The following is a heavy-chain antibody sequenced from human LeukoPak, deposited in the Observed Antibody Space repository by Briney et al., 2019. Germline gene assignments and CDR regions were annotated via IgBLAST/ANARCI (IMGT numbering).Heavy chain of an antibody. CDR3: ARALSGNENNWFDP. Sequence: GGSLRLSCAASGFTFSSYAMSWVRQAPGKGLEWVSAISGSGGSTYYPGSVKGRFTISRENAKNSLYLQMNSLRAGDTAVYYCARALSGNENNWFDPWGQGTLVTVSS. CDR1: GFTFSSYA. D-gene: IGHD4-23*01. J-gene: IGHJ5*02. V-gene: IGHV3-23*01. CDR2: ISGSGGST.